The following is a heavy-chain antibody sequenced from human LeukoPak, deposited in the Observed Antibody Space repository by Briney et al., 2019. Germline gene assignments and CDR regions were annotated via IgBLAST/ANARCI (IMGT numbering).Heavy chain of an antibody. V-gene: IGHV5-51*01. J-gene: IGHJ5*02. CDR2: IYPGDSDT. Sequence: GESLKISCKGSGYSFTSYWIGWVRQMPGKGLEWMGIIYPGDSDTRYSPSFQGQVTISADKSISTAYLQWSSLKASDTAMYYCARVPITIFGVVQYWFDPWGQGTLVTVSS. CDR3: ARVPITIFGVVQYWFDP. D-gene: IGHD3-3*01. CDR1: GYSFTSYW.